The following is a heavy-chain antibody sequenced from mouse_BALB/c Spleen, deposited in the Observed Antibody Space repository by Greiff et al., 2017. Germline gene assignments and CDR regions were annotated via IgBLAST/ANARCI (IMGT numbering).Heavy chain of an antibody. CDR1: GFTFSSFG. D-gene: IGHD1-1*01. CDR3: ARSVYYYGSSYVWYFDV. J-gene: IGHJ1*01. CDR2: ISSGSSTI. Sequence: EVKLMESGGGLVQPGGSRKLSCAASGFTFSSFGMHWVRQAPEKGLEWVAYISSGSSTIYYADTVKGRFTISRDNPKNTLFLQMTSLRSEDTAMYYCARSVYYYGSSYVWYFDVWGAGTTVTVSS. V-gene: IGHV5-17*02.